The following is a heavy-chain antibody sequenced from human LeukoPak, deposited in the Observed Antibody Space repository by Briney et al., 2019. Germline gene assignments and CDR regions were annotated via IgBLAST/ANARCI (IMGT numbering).Heavy chain of an antibody. Sequence: GGSLRLSCAASGFTFSSYGMHWVRQAPGKGLEWVAVILYDGSNKYYANSVKGRFTISRDNSNNPMYLQTTSLSAEDTAVYYCARAKDIFSGMDVWGQGTTVTVSS. CDR1: GFTFSSYG. D-gene: IGHD2-15*01. J-gene: IGHJ6*02. V-gene: IGHV3-33*01. CDR3: ARAKDIFSGMDV. CDR2: ILYDGSNK.